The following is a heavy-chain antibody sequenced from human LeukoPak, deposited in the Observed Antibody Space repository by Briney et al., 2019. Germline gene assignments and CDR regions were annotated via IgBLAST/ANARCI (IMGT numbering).Heavy chain of an antibody. CDR3: ARPSSSGYNDAFNI. J-gene: IGHJ3*02. D-gene: IGHD3-22*01. CDR1: GYTFTSYD. Sequence: ASVKVSCKASGYTFTSYDMNWVRQATGQGLEWMGWMNPNSGNTGYAQNFQGRVTMTRNTSISTAYMKLSSLRSEDTAVYYCARPSSSGYNDAFNIWGQGTMVTVSS. CDR2: MNPNSGNT. V-gene: IGHV1-8*01.